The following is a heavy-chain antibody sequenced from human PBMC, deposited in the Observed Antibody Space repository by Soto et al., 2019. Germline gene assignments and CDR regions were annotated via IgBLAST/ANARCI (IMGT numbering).Heavy chain of an antibody. V-gene: IGHV4-59*12. CDR2: IYYSGST. CDR3: AKGVLRFLEWLLNWFDP. D-gene: IGHD3-3*01. J-gene: IGHJ5*02. CDR1: GGSISSYY. Sequence: SETLSLTCTVSGGSISSYYWSWIRQPPGKGLEWIGYIYYSGSTNYNPSLKSRVTISVDTSKNSLYLQMNSLRAEDTAVYYCAKGVLRFLEWLLNWFDPWGQGTLVTVSS.